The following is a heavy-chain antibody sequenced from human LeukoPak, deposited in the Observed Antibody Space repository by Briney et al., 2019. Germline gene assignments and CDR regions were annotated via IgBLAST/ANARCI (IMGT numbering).Heavy chain of an antibody. V-gene: IGHV3-23*01. J-gene: IGHJ4*02. CDR1: GFTFSSFA. D-gene: IGHD3-10*01. CDR3: ANALRGAPSNFDY. Sequence: GGSLRLSCAASGFTFSSFAMSWVRQAPGKGLEWVSAISGSGGSTYYADSVKGRFTISRDNSKNTLYLQMNSLRAEDTAVYYCANALRGAPSNFDYWGQGTLVTVSS. CDR2: ISGSGGST.